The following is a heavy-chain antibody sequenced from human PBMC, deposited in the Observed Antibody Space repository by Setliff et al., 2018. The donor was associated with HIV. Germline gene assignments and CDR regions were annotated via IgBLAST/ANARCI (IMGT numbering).Heavy chain of an antibody. V-gene: IGHV3-48*01. CDR2: ISSSSSTI. Sequence: SLRLSCAASGFTFSSYSMNWVRQAPGKVLEWVSYISSSSSTIYYADSVKGRFTISRDNAKNSLYLQMNSLRAEDTAVYYCARGSRDSGYRYWGQGTLVTVSS. CDR3: ARGSRDSGYRY. D-gene: IGHD3-22*01. CDR1: GFTFSSYS. J-gene: IGHJ4*02.